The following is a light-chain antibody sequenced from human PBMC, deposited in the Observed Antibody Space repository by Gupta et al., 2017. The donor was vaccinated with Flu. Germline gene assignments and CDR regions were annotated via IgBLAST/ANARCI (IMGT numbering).Light chain of an antibody. CDR2: DAS. CDR3: QQDGNSPWT. J-gene: IGKJ1*01. Sequence: EIVLTQSPGTLSLSPGDRATLSCRASQSVSSTHFAFAWYQQKPGQTPRLLIYDASSRASGISDRFRGSGSETECTLTINRVEPEDFAMYYCQQDGNSPWTFGQGTKVEMK. CDR1: QSVSSTH. V-gene: IGKV3-20*01.